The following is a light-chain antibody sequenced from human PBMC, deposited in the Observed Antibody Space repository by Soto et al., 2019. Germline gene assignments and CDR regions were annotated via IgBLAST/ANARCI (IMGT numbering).Light chain of an antibody. CDR1: QRINIY. Sequence: DIQMTQSPPSLSASIGDRVTITCRASQRINIYLNWYRQKPGKAPELLIYSASNLQSGVPPRFSGSGSGTDFTLTISSLQPEDFATYYCQQSFATPTFGQGTRLEI. CDR2: SAS. V-gene: IGKV1-39*01. J-gene: IGKJ5*01. CDR3: QQSFATPT.